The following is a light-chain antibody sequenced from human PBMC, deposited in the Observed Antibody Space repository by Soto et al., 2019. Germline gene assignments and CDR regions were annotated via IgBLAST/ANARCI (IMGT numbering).Light chain of an antibody. Sequence: EIVLTQSPGTLSLSPGERATLSCRASQSVSSNFLAWYRQKPGQAPRLLIYGASNRATGIPDRFSGSGSGTDFTLAISSLQPEDSATYYCLQDINYPWTFGQGTKVDIK. CDR2: GAS. CDR3: LQDINYPWT. CDR1: QSVSSNF. J-gene: IGKJ1*01. V-gene: IGKV3-20*01.